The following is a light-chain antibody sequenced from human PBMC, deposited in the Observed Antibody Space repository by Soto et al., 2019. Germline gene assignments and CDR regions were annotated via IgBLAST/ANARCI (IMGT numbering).Light chain of an antibody. CDR2: GAS. J-gene: IGKJ5*01. CDR3: QQYNYWPIT. Sequence: EIVMTQSPATLSVSPGERATLSCRASQSVSSNLAWYQQKPGQAPRLLIYGASTRATGIPARFSGSGSGTEFNLTISSLQSEDFALYYCQQYNYWPITFGQGTRLEIK. CDR1: QSVSSN. V-gene: IGKV3-15*01.